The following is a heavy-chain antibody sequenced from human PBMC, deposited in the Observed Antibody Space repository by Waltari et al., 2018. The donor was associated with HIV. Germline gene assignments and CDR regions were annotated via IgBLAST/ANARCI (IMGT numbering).Heavy chain of an antibody. CDR2: IKSKTDGGTT. D-gene: IGHD4-17*01. J-gene: IGHJ4*02. Sequence: EVQLVESGGGLVKPGGSLRLSCAASGFTFSNDWMSWVRQAPGKGLEWVGRIKSKTDGGTTDYAAPMKGRFTISRDDSKNTLYLQMNSLKTEDTAVYYCTTDRYGDYVEGYWGQGTLVTVSS. CDR1: GFTFSNDW. CDR3: TTDRYGDYVEGY. V-gene: IGHV3-15*01.